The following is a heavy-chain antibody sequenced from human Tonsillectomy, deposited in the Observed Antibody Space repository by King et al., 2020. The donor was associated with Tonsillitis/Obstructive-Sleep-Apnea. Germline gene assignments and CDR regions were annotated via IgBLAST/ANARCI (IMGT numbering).Heavy chain of an antibody. CDR3: ARRYNYHTNGYYYFAS. J-gene: IGHJ4*02. Sequence: VQLVESGAEVKKPGESLRISCKGSGYSFTSHWISWVRQMPGKGLEWMGRIDPSDSYTNYSPSFQGHVTLSADKSISTAYLQWSSLRASDTAIYYCARRYNYHTNGYYYFASWGQGTLVTVS. D-gene: IGHD3-22*01. CDR2: IDPSDSYT. V-gene: IGHV5-10-1*03. CDR1: GYSFTSHW.